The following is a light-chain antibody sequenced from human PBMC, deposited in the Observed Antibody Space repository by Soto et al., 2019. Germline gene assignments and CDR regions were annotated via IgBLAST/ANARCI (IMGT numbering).Light chain of an antibody. CDR3: QRYGRSQWT. Sequence: EVVLTQSPGTLSLSPGEKASLSCRAGQSTTYLAWYQQKPGQAPRLLIYGSSTRAPGTPDRFSASGSGTDFTLTISRLEPEDFAVYFCQRYGRSQWTFGQGTKVDIK. V-gene: IGKV3-20*01. CDR2: GSS. J-gene: IGKJ1*01. CDR1: QSTTY.